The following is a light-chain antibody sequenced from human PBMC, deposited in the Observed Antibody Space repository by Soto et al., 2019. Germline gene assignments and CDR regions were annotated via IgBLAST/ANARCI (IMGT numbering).Light chain of an antibody. Sequence: QSVLTQPASVSGTPGQSITISCTGTSSDVGGYNYVSWYQQHPGKAPKVMIYDVTNRPSDVSDRFSGSKSGNTASLTISGLQGEDEAEYYCTSYTSGDTMIFSGGTKVTVL. J-gene: IGLJ2*01. V-gene: IGLV2-14*03. CDR1: SSDVGGYNY. CDR2: DVT. CDR3: TSYTSGDTMI.